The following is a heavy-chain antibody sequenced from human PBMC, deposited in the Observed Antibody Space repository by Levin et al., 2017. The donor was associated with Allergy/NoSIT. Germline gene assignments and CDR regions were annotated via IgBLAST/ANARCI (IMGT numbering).Heavy chain of an antibody. CDR3: ARQAGYPYWYFDL. CDR1: GYTFTGYY. J-gene: IGHJ2*01. V-gene: IGHV1-2*06. D-gene: IGHD3-9*01. Sequence: ASVKVSCKASGYTFTGYYMHWVRQAPGQGLEWMGRINPNSGGTNYAQKFQGRVTMTRDTSISTAYMELSRLRSDDTAVYYCARQAGYPYWYFDLWGRGTLVTVSS. CDR2: INPNSGGT.